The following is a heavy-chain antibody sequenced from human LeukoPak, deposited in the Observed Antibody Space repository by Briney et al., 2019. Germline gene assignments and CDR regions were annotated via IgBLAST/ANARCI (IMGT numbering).Heavy chain of an antibody. CDR3: AKEVRSSSSWYCPPDY. Sequence: PGRSLRLSCAASGFTFSSYGMHWVRQAPGKGLEWVAVISYDGSNKYYADSVKGRFTISRDNSKNTLYLQMNSLRAEDTAAYYCAKEVRSSSSWYCPPDYWGQGTLVTASS. V-gene: IGHV3-30*18. D-gene: IGHD6-13*01. CDR1: GFTFSSYG. J-gene: IGHJ4*02. CDR2: ISYDGSNK.